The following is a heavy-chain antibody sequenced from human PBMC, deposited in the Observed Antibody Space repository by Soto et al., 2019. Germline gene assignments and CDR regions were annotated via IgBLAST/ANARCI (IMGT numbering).Heavy chain of an antibody. J-gene: IGHJ5*02. CDR3: ATIPKIKRSGPNFRFDP. CDR1: GYTFTGYY. Sequence: ASVKVSCKASGYTFTGYYMHWVRQAPGRGLEWMGWINPNSGGTNYAQKFQGRVTMTRDTSISTAYMELSRLRSDDTAVYYCATIPKIKRSGPNFRFDPWGQGTLVTVSS. V-gene: IGHV1-2*02. CDR2: INPNSGGT. D-gene: IGHD3-3*01.